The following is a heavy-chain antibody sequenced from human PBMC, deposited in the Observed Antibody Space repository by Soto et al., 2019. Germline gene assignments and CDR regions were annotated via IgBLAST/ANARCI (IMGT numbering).Heavy chain of an antibody. D-gene: IGHD3-10*01. CDR2: IYYSGST. CDR3: ASSLWFGELYPSPYNWFDP. CDR1: GGSISSYY. V-gene: IGHV4-59*01. Sequence: PSETLSLTCTVSGGSISSYYWSWIRQPPGKGLEWIGYIYYSGSTNYNPSLKSRVTISVDTSKNQFSLKLSSVTAADTAVYYCASSLWFGELYPSPYNWFDPWGQGTLVTVSS. J-gene: IGHJ5*02.